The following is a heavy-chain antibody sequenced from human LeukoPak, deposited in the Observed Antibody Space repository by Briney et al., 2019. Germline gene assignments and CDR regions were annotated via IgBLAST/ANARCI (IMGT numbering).Heavy chain of an antibody. V-gene: IGHV6-1*01. CDR2: TYFRSQWYN. CDR3: ARGWEPYSSSLDY. Sequence: SQTLSLTCAIFGDSVSSNSAAWNWIRQSPSRGLEWLERTYFRSQWYNDYAVSVKSRITINPDTSKNQFSLQLNSVTPENTAVYYCARGWEPYSSSLDYWGQGTLVTVSS. D-gene: IGHD6-13*01. CDR1: GDSVSSNSAA. J-gene: IGHJ4*02.